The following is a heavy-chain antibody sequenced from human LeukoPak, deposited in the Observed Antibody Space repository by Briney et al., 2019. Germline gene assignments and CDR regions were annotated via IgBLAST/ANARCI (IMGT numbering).Heavy chain of an antibody. Sequence: SQTLALTCAISGDSVSSNSAAWHRIRQYPSRGLEWLGRTYYRSKWYNDYAVSVKSRITINPDTSKNQFSLQLNSVTPEDTAVYYCARESWDIEGYNWFDRWGQGTLVTVSS. CDR3: ARESWDIEGYNWFDR. CDR2: TYYRSKWYN. CDR1: GDSVSSNSAA. V-gene: IGHV6-1*01. J-gene: IGHJ5*02. D-gene: IGHD2-15*01.